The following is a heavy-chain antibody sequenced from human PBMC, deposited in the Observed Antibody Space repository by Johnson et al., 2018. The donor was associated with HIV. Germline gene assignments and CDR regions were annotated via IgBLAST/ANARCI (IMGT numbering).Heavy chain of an antibody. CDR3: ARDHGWSRGWLFDAFDI. J-gene: IGHJ3*02. CDR1: GFTFSDYY. D-gene: IGHD6-19*01. CDR2: IKQDGSER. V-gene: IGHV3-7*01. Sequence: EVQLVESGGGLVKPGGSLRLSCAASGFTFSDYYMTWIRQAPGKGLEWVANIKQDGSERYYVDSVKGRFTISRANAKNSLYLQMNSLRPEDTAVYYCARDHGWSRGWLFDAFDIWGQGTMVTVSS.